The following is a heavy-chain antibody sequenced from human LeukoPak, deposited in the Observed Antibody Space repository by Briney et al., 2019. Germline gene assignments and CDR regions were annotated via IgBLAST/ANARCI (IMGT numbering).Heavy chain of an antibody. Sequence: SGGSLRLSCAASGFIFTDYWMNWVRQAPGKGLEWVAMIKYDGIDKKYLDSVKGRFTISRDNAKNSLYLEMNSLRAEDTAVYYCAKSIQPNYYYYYGMDVWGQGTTVTVSS. J-gene: IGHJ6*02. D-gene: IGHD5-18*01. CDR1: GFIFTDYW. CDR3: AKSIQPNYYYYYGMDV. CDR2: IKYDGIDK. V-gene: IGHV3-7*01.